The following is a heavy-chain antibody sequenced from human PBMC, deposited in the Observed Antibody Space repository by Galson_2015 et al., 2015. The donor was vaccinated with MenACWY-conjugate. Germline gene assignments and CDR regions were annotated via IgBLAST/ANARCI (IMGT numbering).Heavy chain of an antibody. CDR1: GFTFSDYY. J-gene: IGHJ3*02. CDR3: ARPYYYDSSGSMGAFDI. CDR2: ISSSSSYT. V-gene: IGHV3-11*03. Sequence: SLRLSCAASGFTFSDYYMSWIRQAPGKGLEWVSYISSSSSYTNYADSVKGRFTISRDNAKNSLYLQMNSLRAEDTAVYYCARPYYYDSSGSMGAFDIWGQGTMVTVSS. D-gene: IGHD3-22*01.